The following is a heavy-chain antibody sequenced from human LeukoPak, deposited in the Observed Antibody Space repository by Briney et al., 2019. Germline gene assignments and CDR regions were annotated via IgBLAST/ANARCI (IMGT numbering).Heavy chain of an antibody. CDR2: IYYSGST. D-gene: IGHD4-23*01. Sequence: SETPSLTCTVSGGSISSGSYYWGWIRQPPGKGLEWIGSIYYSGSTYYNPSLKSRVTISVDTSKNQFSLKLSSVTAADTAVYYCAREEGTVVAPEWSAFDIWGQGTMVTVSS. J-gene: IGHJ3*02. CDR1: GGSISSGSYY. CDR3: AREEGTVVAPEWSAFDI. V-gene: IGHV4-39*07.